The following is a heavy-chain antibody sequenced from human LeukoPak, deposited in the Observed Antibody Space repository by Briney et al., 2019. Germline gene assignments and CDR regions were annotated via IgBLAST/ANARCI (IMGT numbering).Heavy chain of an antibody. CDR2: ISSSGSPI. J-gene: IGHJ4*02. D-gene: IGHD4-17*01. Sequence: GGSLRLSCAASGFTFSDYYMSWIRQAPGKGPEWVSYISSSGSPIYYADSVKGRFTISWDNAKNSLYLQMNSLRAEDTAVYYCARVADYGDQFDYFDYWGQGTLITVSS. CDR1: GFTFSDYY. V-gene: IGHV3-11*01. CDR3: ARVADYGDQFDYFDY.